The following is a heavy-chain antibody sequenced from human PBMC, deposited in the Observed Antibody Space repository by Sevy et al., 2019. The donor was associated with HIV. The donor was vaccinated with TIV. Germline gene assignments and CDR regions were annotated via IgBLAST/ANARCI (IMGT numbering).Heavy chain of an antibody. V-gene: IGHV3-66*02. Sequence: GGSLRLSCAISGFTVNDKYIIWVRQAPGKGLEWVSVIFSSGSTYYADSAKGGFTISRDDSKNTVHLQMNSVRAEDTAVYYCVSLFLSYRSGWSYFDYWGQGTLVTVSS. CDR1: GFTVNDKY. D-gene: IGHD6-19*01. J-gene: IGHJ4*02. CDR3: VSLFLSYRSGWSYFDY. CDR2: IFSSGST.